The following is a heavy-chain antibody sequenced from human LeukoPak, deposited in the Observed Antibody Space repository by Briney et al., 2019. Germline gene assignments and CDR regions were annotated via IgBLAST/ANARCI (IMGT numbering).Heavy chain of an antibody. CDR3: AGEVYGERSAFDI. CDR1: GGSISSGDYY. V-gene: IGHV4-30-4*01. D-gene: IGHD4-17*01. J-gene: IGHJ3*02. Sequence: SETLSLTRTVSGGSISSGDYYWSWIRQPPGKGLEWIGYIYYSGSTYYNPSLKSRVTISVDTSKNQFSLKLSSVTAADTAVYYCAGEVYGERSAFDIWGQGTMVTVSS. CDR2: IYYSGST.